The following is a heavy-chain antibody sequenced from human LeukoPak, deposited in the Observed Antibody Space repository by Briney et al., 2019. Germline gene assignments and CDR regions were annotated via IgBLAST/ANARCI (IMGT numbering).Heavy chain of an antibody. J-gene: IGHJ3*02. CDR2: IYHSGST. D-gene: IGHD5-18*01. V-gene: IGHV4-30-2*01. CDR1: GGSISSGGYS. CDR3: ARGQTWIQLWLGPGAFDI. Sequence: SETLSLTCAVSGGSISSGGYSWSWIRQPPGKGLEWIGYIYHSGSTYYNPSLKSRVTISVDRSKNQFSLKLSSVTAADTAVYYCARGQTWIQLWLGPGAFDIWGQGTMVTVSS.